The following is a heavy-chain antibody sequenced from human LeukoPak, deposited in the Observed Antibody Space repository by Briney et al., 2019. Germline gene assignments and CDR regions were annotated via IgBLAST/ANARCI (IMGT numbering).Heavy chain of an antibody. CDR1: GFTFSSYS. D-gene: IGHD6-13*01. V-gene: IGHV3-21*01. CDR3: ATDSSSWYGYAFDI. Sequence: PGGSLRLSCAASGFTFSSYSMNWVRQAPGKGLECVSSISSSSSYIYYADSVKGRFTISRDNAKNSLYLQMNSLRAEDTAVYYCATDSSSWYGYAFDIWGQGTMVTVSS. CDR2: ISSSSSYI. J-gene: IGHJ3*02.